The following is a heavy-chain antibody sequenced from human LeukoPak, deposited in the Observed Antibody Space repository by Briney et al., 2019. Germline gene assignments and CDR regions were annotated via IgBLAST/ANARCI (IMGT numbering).Heavy chain of an antibody. V-gene: IGHV1-18*01. Sequence: ASVKVSCKASGYSFNNFGISWVRQAPGQGLEWIGWISGYNYDDTHYAQKFQGRVTMTTDTSTNTAYMDLKSLRSDDTAMYYCAKDFYNSGGRWYDCFDIWGQGTMVTVSS. D-gene: IGHD2-15*01. CDR2: ISGYNYDDT. CDR1: GYSFNNFG. CDR3: AKDFYNSGGRWYDCFDI. J-gene: IGHJ3*02.